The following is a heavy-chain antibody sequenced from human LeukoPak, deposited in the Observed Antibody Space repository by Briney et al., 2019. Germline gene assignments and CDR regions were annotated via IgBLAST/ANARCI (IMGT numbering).Heavy chain of an antibody. V-gene: IGHV1-2*06. CDR3: ARVGCSGGSCAYYWFDP. CDR1: GYTFTGYY. CDR2: INPNSGGT. J-gene: IGHJ5*02. D-gene: IGHD2-15*01. Sequence: ASVKVSCKASGYTFTGYYMHLVRQAPGQGLEWMGRINPNSGGTNYAQKFQGRVTMTRDTSISTAYMELSGLRSDDTAVYYCARVGCSGGSCAYYWFDPWGQGTLVTVSS.